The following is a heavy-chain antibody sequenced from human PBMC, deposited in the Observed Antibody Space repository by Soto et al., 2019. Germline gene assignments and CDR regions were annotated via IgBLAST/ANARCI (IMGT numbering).Heavy chain of an antibody. V-gene: IGHV4-39*01. CDR1: GGSISSSSYY. D-gene: IGHD3-22*01. CDR2: IYYSGST. CDR3: ARHTWAGGFYDSSGYPTPGLFDY. Sequence: SETLSLTCTVSGGSISSSSYYWGWIRQPPGKGLEWIGSIYYSGSTYYNPSLKSRVAISVDTSKNQFSLKLSSVTAADTAVYYCARHTWAGGFYDSSGYPTPGLFDYWGQGTLVTVSS. J-gene: IGHJ4*02.